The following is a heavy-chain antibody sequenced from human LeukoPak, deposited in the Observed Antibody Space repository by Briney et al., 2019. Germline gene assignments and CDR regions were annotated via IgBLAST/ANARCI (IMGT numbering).Heavy chain of an antibody. CDR2: ISAYNVNT. CDR1: GYTFTSYG. V-gene: IGHV1-18*01. D-gene: IGHD3-9*01. Sequence: GASVKVSCKASGYTFTSYGISWVRQAPGQGLEGMGWISAYNVNTNYAQKLQGRVTMTTDTSTSTAYMELRSLRSDDTAVYYCARDRGTTQLLRYFDWLPSFDYWGQGTLVTVSS. CDR3: ARDRGTTQLLRYFDWLPSFDY. J-gene: IGHJ4*02.